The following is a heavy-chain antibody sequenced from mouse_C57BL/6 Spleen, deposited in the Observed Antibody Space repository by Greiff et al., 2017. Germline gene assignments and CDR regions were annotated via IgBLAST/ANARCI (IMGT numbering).Heavy chain of an antibody. V-gene: IGHV1-74*01. CDR1: GYTFTSYW. D-gene: IGHD2-12*01. J-gene: IGHJ3*01. CDR3: ATYNSPWFAY. CDR2: IHPSDSGT. Sequence: QVQLQQPGAELVKPGASVKVSCTASGYTFTSYWMHWVKQRPGLGLEWIGRIHPSDSGTNYNQKFKGKATLTVDKSSSTAYMQLSSLTSEDAAVYYCATYNSPWFAYWGQGTLVTVSA.